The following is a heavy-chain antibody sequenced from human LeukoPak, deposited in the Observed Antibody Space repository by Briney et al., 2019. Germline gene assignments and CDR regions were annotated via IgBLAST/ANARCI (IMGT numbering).Heavy chain of an antibody. CDR1: GGSISSYY. D-gene: IGHD6-19*01. CDR2: NSYSGNT. J-gene: IGHJ4*02. Sequence: SETLSLTCTVSGGSISSYYWSWIRQPPGKGLEWIGYNSYSGNTNYNPSLKSRVTISVDTSKNQFSLRLSSVTAADTAVYYCARPELPSSIAVAGLIDYWGQGTLVTVSS. CDR3: ARPELPSSIAVAGLIDY. V-gene: IGHV4-59*08.